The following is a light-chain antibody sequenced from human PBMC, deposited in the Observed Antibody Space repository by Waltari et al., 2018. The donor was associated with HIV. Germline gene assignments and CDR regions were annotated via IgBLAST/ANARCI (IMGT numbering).Light chain of an antibody. J-gene: IGKJ5*01. CDR3: QQRSNWPPIT. CDR2: DAS. Sequence: ETVLTQSLATLSLSTGERATLSCRASQSVSSYLAWYQQKPGQAPRLLIYDASNRATGIPARFSGSGSGTDFTLTISSLEPEDFAVYYCQQRSNWPPITFGQGTRLEIK. V-gene: IGKV3-11*01. CDR1: QSVSSY.